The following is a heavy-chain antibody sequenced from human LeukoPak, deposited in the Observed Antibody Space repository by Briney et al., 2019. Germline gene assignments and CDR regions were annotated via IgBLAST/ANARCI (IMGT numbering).Heavy chain of an antibody. Sequence: PSETLSLTCAVYGGSFSGYYWSWTRQPPGKGLEWIGEINHSGSTNYNPSLKSRVTISVDTSKNQFSLKLSSVTAADTAVYCCARKMATTRGYFDYWGQGTLVTVSS. CDR1: GGSFSGYY. CDR2: INHSGST. V-gene: IGHV4-34*01. CDR3: ARKMATTRGYFDY. D-gene: IGHD5-24*01. J-gene: IGHJ4*02.